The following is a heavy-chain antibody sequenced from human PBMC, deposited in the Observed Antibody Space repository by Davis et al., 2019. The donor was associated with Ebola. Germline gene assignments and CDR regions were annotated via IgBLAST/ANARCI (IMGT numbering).Heavy chain of an antibody. J-gene: IGHJ4*02. CDR2: ISWNSGSI. CDR1: GFTFDDYA. D-gene: IGHD2-15*01. V-gene: IGHV3-9*03. CDR3: AKGDCSGGSCYFDY. Sequence: SLKISCAASGFTFDDYAMHWVRQAPGKGLEWVSGISWNSGSIGYADSVKGRFTISRDNAKNSLYLQMNSLRAEDMALYYCAKGDCSGGSCYFDYWGQGTLVTVSS.